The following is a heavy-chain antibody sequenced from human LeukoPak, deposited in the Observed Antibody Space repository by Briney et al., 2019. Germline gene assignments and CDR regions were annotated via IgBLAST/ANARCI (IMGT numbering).Heavy chain of an antibody. J-gene: IGHJ4*02. Sequence: GGSLRLSCAASGFTFSSYGMHWVRQAPGKGLEWVAVISYDGSNKYYADSVKGRFTISSDNSKNTLYLQMNSLRAEDTAVYYCASTRLQWLVFVSFDYWGQGTLVTVSS. CDR1: GFTFSSYG. D-gene: IGHD6-19*01. CDR3: ASTRLQWLVFVSFDY. CDR2: ISYDGSNK. V-gene: IGHV3-30*03.